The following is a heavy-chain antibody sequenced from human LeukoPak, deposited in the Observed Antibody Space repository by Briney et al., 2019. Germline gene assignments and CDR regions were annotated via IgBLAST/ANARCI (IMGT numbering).Heavy chain of an antibody. D-gene: IGHD3-22*01. J-gene: IGHJ4*02. Sequence: GGSLGLSCAASGFTFSSYSMNWVRQAPGKGLEWVSSISSSSSYIYYADSVKGRFTISRDNAKNSLYLQINSLRAEDTAVYYCARSYYYDSSGYYYWGQGTLVTVSS. CDR1: GFTFSSYS. CDR2: ISSSSSYI. CDR3: ARSYYYDSSGYYY. V-gene: IGHV3-21*01.